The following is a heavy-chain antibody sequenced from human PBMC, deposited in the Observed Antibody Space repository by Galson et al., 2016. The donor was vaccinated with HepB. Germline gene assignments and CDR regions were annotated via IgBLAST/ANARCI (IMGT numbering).Heavy chain of an antibody. V-gene: IGHV4-34*01. J-gene: IGHJ5*02. CDR2: INAGGSN. CDR1: GGSVVGYY. CDR3: ARGREGFQVPLAP. Sequence: ETLSLTCTVDGGSVVGYYWTWIRQSPGKRLEWIGEINAGGSNTYNPSVKGRVTISLDRSTTSISLKLTSVTAADTGLYFCARGREGFQVPLAPWGLGTLVTVTS.